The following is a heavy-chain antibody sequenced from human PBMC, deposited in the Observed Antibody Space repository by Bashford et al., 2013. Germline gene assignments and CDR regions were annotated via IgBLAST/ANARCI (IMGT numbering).Heavy chain of an antibody. Sequence: GSLRLSCAPSGFTFSSYWMSWVRQAPGKGLEWVSSSAVSGTASYADSVKGRFNISRDTSKNTVYLEMNNLRAEDTATYYCAKRREGGVDAWGQGTTVTVSS. CDR2: SAVSGTA. CDR1: GFTFSSYW. V-gene: IGHV3-23*01. CDR3: AKRREGGVDA. J-gene: IGHJ6*02.